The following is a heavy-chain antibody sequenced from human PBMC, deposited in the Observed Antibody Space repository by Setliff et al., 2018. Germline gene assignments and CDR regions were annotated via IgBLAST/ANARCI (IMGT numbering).Heavy chain of an antibody. CDR3: SRLVRFCTRASCQRLSGDDY. J-gene: IGHJ4*02. V-gene: IGHV1-18*03. Sequence: ASVKVSCKASGYTFTDYGVTWVRQAPGQGLEWVGWISPYTGNAYYAPKFQGRVSLTTDTSTTTAYMDLRSLRPDDMAIYFCSRLVRFCTRASCQRLSGDDYWGQGTLVTVSS. D-gene: IGHD2-2*01. CDR2: ISPYTGNA. CDR1: GYTFTDYG.